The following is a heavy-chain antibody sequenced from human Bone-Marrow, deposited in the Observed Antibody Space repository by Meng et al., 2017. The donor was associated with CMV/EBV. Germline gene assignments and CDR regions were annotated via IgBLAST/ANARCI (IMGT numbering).Heavy chain of an antibody. V-gene: IGHV3-7*01. D-gene: IGHD1-14*01. CDR1: GFTFSNYW. CDR2: IKEDGSGK. Sequence: GESLKISCAASGFTFSNYWMTWVRQGPGKGLEWVANIKEDGSGKNYVDSVKGRFTITRDNARGSLYLQMNSLRAEDSGVYYCARDAMWKPVDYWGQGTQVTVSS. J-gene: IGHJ4*02. CDR3: ARDAMWKPVDY.